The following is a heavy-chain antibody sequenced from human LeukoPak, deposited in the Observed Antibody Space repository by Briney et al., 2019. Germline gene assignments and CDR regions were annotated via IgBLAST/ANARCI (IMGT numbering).Heavy chain of an antibody. D-gene: IGHD6-19*01. CDR2: ITSTGTST. Sequence: GGSLRLSCAASGFTFANYAMTWVRQAPGKGLEWVSPITSTGTSTFYADSVKGRFTVSRDNSNNTLFLQMNSLRVEDSAVYYCARGVPSGWYLGLDYWGRGTLVTVSS. CDR3: ARGVPSGWYLGLDY. V-gene: IGHV3-23*01. CDR1: GFTFANYA. J-gene: IGHJ4*02.